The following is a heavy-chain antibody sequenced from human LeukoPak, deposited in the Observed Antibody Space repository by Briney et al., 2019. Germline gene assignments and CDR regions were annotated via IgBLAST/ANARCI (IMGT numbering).Heavy chain of an antibody. J-gene: IGHJ4*02. CDR3: ARDSSGGSTFDY. CDR2: IYYSGST. CDR1: GGSISSNY. D-gene: IGHD3-10*01. V-gene: IGHV4-59*01. Sequence: SETLSLTCTVSGGSISSNYWSWIRQTPGKGLEWIGYIYYSGSTNYNPSLKSRVTISVDTSKNQFSLKLSAVTAADTAVYYCARDSSGGSTFDYWGQGTLVTVSS.